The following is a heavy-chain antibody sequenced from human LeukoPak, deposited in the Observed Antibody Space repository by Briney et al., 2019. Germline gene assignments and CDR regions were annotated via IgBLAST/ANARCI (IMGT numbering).Heavy chain of an antibody. J-gene: IGHJ4*02. CDR2: IRHDGSNK. D-gene: IGHD2-8*01. Sequence: PGGSLRLSCAASGFTFSSYGMHWVRQAPGKGLEWVAFIRHDGSNKYYADSVKGRFTIFRDNSKNTLYLQMNSLRAEDTAVYYCATEYCTNGVCRRYYFDYWGQGTLVTVSS. CDR1: GFTFSSYG. V-gene: IGHV3-30*02. CDR3: ATEYCTNGVCRRYYFDY.